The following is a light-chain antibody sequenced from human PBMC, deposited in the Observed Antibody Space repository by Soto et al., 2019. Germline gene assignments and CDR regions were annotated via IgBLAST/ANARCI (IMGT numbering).Light chain of an antibody. J-gene: IGKJ3*01. CDR1: ESLLFTNGYNY. Sequence: DIVMTQSPLSLPVTPGEAASISCRSSESLLFTNGYNYLDWYVQKPGQSPQLLIYLGSHRAPGVPDRFSRSGSGTDFTLKISRVEAEDVGFYYCMQGVETPFTFGPGTKVDIK. V-gene: IGKV2-28*01. CDR3: MQGVETPFT. CDR2: LGS.